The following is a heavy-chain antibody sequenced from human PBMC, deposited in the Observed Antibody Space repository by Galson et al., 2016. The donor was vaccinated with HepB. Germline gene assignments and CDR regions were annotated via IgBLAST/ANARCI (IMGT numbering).Heavy chain of an antibody. J-gene: IGHJ4*02. CDR3: ARGVGLHSTSAAFDF. D-gene: IGHD6-6*01. V-gene: IGHV1-3*01. CDR2: INVENGHT. CDR1: GYTFTSDA. Sequence: SVKVSCKASGYTFTSDAIHWLRQAPGQRPEWMGWINVENGHTKYSQKFQGRVTITRDTSASTAFMELSRLRSEGTSVYYCARGVGLHSTSAAFDFWGQGTLVTVSS.